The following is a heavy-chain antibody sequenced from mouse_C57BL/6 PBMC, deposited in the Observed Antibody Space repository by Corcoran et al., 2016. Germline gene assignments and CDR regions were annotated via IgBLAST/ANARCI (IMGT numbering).Heavy chain of an antibody. CDR3: ARHYYGSSYEWYFDV. D-gene: IGHD1-1*01. J-gene: IGHJ1*03. CDR1: GYAFSSYW. V-gene: IGHV1-80*01. CDR2: IYPGDGDT. Sequence: QVQLQQSGAELVKPGASVKISCKASGYAFSSYWMNWVKQRPGKGLEWIGQIYPGDGDTNYNGKFKGKATLTADKSSSTAYMQLSSLTSEDSAFYFCARHYYGSSYEWYFDVWGTGTTVTVSS.